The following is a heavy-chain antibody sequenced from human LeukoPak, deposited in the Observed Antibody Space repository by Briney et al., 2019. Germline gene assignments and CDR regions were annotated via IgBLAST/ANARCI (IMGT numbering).Heavy chain of an antibody. CDR2: IIPIFGTA. J-gene: IGHJ4*02. CDR3: ASGYYYDSSGFQFDY. CDR1: GYTFTGYY. Sequence: SVKVSCKASGYTFTGYYMHWVRQAPGQGLEWMGGIIPIFGTANYAQKFQDRVTITADESTSTAYMELSSLRSEDTAVYYCASGYYYDSSGFQFDYWGQGTLVTVSS. V-gene: IGHV1-69*13. D-gene: IGHD3-22*01.